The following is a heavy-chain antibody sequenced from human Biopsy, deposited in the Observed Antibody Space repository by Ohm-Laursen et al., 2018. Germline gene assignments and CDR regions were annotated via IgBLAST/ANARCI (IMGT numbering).Heavy chain of an antibody. Sequence: SETLSLTCSVSGGSLSNYYWSWIRQPAGKGLEWIGRIYTSGSSNKNPSLMSRVTMSVDTSKKQFSLKLSSATAADTAVFYCARHGSQGYCTGGSCVDYWGQGALVTVSS. J-gene: IGHJ4*02. CDR1: GGSLSNYY. CDR2: IYTSGSS. V-gene: IGHV4-4*07. D-gene: IGHD2-15*01. CDR3: ARHGSQGYCTGGSCVDY.